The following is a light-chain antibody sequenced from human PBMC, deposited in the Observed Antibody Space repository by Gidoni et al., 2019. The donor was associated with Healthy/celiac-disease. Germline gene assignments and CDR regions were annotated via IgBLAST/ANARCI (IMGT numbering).Light chain of an antibody. CDR3: QQSYSTPQT. CDR1: QSISSY. J-gene: IGKJ3*01. CDR2: AAS. Sequence: DIQITQSPSSLSASVGDRVTITCRASQSISSYLNWYQQKPGKAPKHLIYAASSLQSGVPSRFSGSGSGADVTLTISSLQPEDFATYYCQQSYSTPQTFGAGTKVDIK. V-gene: IGKV1-39*01.